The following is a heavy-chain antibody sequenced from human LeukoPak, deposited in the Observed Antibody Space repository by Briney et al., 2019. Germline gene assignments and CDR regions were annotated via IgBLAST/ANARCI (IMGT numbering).Heavy chain of an antibody. J-gene: IGHJ4*02. CDR2: ISGSGGST. CDR1: GFTFSSYA. CDR3: AKDAQRGFDYSNSLEY. D-gene: IGHD4-11*01. V-gene: IGHV3-23*01. Sequence: GGSLRLSCAASGFTFSSYAMSWVRQAPGKGLEWVSAISGSGGSTYYADSVKGRFTISRDNSKNTLYLQMNSLRAEDTAVYYCAKDAQRGFDYSNSLEYWGQGTLVTVSS.